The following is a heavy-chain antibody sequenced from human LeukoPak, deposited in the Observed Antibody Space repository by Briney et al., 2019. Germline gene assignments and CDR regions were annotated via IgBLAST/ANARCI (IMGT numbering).Heavy chain of an antibody. CDR2: INPNSGGT. CDR1: GYTFTDYY. Sequence: ASVKVSCKASGYTFTDYYLHWVRQAPGQGLEWMGWINPNSGGTNYAQTFPGRVTMTRDTSITTAYLELSRLRSDDTAVYYCARYDYSNLDMAEYFQHWGQGTLVTVSS. CDR3: ARYDYSNLDMAEYFQH. J-gene: IGHJ1*01. V-gene: IGHV1-2*02. D-gene: IGHD4-11*01.